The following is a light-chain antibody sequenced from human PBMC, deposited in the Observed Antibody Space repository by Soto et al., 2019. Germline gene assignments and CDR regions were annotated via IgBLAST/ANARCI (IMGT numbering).Light chain of an antibody. V-gene: IGKV3-15*01. CDR2: GAS. CDR1: QSVSSN. Sequence: EIVMTQSPATLSLSPGERATLSCRASQSVSSNLAWYQQKPGQAPRLLIYGASTRATSIPARFSGSGSGTEYTLTISSLQSEDFAVDYCQQYNNWPPVTFGGGTKVEIK. J-gene: IGKJ4*01. CDR3: QQYNNWPPVT.